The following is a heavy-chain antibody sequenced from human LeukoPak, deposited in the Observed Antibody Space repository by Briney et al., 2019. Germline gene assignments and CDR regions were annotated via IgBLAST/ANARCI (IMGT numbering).Heavy chain of an antibody. J-gene: IGHJ6*02. CDR2: IYYTGSV. D-gene: IGHD3-10*01. Sequence: LRLSCAASGFTFDDYAMHWVRQAPGEGLEWIGYIYYTGSVDYNPSLKSRLTISLDTSKNQFSLKLNSVTAADTAVYYCAREHTYYFGSQTSTLDVWGQGTAVTVSS. CDR1: GFTFDDYA. V-gene: IGHV4-30-2*05. CDR3: AREHTYYFGSQTSTLDV.